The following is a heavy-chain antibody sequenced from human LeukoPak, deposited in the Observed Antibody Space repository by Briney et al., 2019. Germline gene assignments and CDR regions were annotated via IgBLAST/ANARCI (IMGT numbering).Heavy chain of an antibody. J-gene: IGHJ4*02. CDR1: GGSISSYY. CDR2: LYYTGST. V-gene: IGHV4-59*08. D-gene: IGHD4/OR15-4a*01. CDR3: AGAPNLRYYDY. Sequence: SETLSLTCTVSGGSISSYYWSWIRQSPGRGLEWIGSLYYTGSTNYNPSLQSRVTISVDTSKNQFSLKLSSVTAADTAVYYCAGAPNLRYYDYWGQGTLVTVSS.